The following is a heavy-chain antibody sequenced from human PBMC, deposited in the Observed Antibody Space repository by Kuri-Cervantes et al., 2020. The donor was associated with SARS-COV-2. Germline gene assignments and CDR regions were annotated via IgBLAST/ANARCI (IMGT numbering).Heavy chain of an antibody. CDR3: ARVGSTMVRGVIMRGTDAFDI. D-gene: IGHD3-10*01. Sequence: GESLKISCAASGFTFSSYSMNWVRQAPGKGLEWVSSISSSSSYIYYADSVKGRFTISRDNAKNSLYLQMNSLRAEDTAVCYCARVGSTMVRGVIMRGTDAFDIWGQGTMVTVSS. CDR1: GFTFSSYS. J-gene: IGHJ3*02. CDR2: ISSSSSYI. V-gene: IGHV3-21*01.